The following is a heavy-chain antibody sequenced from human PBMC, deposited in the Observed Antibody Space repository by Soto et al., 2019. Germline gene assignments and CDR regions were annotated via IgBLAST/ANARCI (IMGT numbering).Heavy chain of an antibody. D-gene: IGHD2-21*01. Sequence: SETLSLTCTVSGGSISSSSYYWGWIRQPPGKGLEWIGSIYYSGSTYYNPSLKSRVTISVDTSKNQFSLKLSSVTAADTAIYYCARDISASDGDYWGQGTLVTVSS. CDR2: IYYSGST. CDR1: GGSISSSSYY. CDR3: ARDISASDGDY. V-gene: IGHV4-39*02. J-gene: IGHJ4*02.